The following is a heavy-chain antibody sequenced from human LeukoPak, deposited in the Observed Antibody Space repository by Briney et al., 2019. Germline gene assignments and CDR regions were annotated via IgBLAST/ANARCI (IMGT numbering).Heavy chain of an antibody. CDR2: IWYDGNNK. CDR1: GFTFRTYG. D-gene: IGHD3-10*01. Sequence: GGSLRLSCAASGFTFRTYGMHWVRQAPGKGLEWVAVIWYDGNNKYYAESVKGRFTISRDNSKNTLYLQMNSLRAEDTAVYYCAKVSWSYSGADYYYMELWGKGNPVTVSS. V-gene: IGHV3-33*06. J-gene: IGHJ6*03. CDR3: AKVSWSYSGADYYYMEL.